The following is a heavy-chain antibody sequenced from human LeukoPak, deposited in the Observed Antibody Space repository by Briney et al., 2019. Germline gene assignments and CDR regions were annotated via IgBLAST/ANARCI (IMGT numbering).Heavy chain of an antibody. CDR3: ANNGVSQNYYYGMNV. Sequence: GGSLRLSCAASGFTFSSYGMHWVRQAPGKGLEWVAVIWYDGSNIHYADSVQGRFTISRDSSKNTLYLQMNSLRAEDTGVYYCANNGVSQNYYYGMNVWGQGTTVTVSS. D-gene: IGHD2-8*01. CDR1: GFTFSSYG. J-gene: IGHJ6*02. V-gene: IGHV3-33*08. CDR2: IWYDGSNI.